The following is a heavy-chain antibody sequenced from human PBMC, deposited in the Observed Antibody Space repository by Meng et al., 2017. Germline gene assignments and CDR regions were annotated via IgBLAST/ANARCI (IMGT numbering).Heavy chain of an antibody. V-gene: IGHV3-53*01. D-gene: IGHD6-19*01. J-gene: IGHJ4*02. Sequence: GESPKTFCASSGFIVSSNYMSWVREAPGKGLEWVSVIYSGGSTYYADPVKGRFTIPRDNSKNTLYLQMNSLRAEDTAVYYCARVPSSDWRHLDYYFDYWGQGTLVTVSS. CDR2: IYSGGST. CDR1: GFIVSSNY. CDR3: ARVPSSDWRHLDYYFDY.